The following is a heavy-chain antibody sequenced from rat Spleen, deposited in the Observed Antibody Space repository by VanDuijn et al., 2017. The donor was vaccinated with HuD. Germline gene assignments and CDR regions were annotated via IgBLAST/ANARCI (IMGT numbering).Heavy chain of an antibody. J-gene: IGHJ2*01. Sequence: EVQLVESGGGLVQPGRSLKLSCAASGFSFSDHYMAWVRQAPTKGLEWVASISYDGGNTYYRASVKGRFTISRDNAKRSLYLQMNSLRSEDTATYYCTRENYYSGDYWGQGVMVTVSS. CDR2: ISYDGGNT. D-gene: IGHD1-1*01. V-gene: IGHV5-20*01. CDR3: TRENYYSGDY. CDR1: GFSFSDHY.